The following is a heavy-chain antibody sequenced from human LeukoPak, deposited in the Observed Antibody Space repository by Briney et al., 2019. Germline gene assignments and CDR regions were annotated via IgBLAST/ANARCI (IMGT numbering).Heavy chain of an antibody. CDR3: ARADSDYDGFDY. V-gene: IGHV1-46*01. CDR1: GYTFTSYY. D-gene: IGHD3-22*01. J-gene: IGHJ4*02. Sequence: ASVKVSCKASGYTFTSYYMHWVRQAPGQGLEWMAIINPSGGSATYAQKFQGRVTVTTDMSTSTVYMDLSSLRSKDMAVYFCARADSDYDGFDYWGQGTLVTVSS. CDR2: INPSGGSA.